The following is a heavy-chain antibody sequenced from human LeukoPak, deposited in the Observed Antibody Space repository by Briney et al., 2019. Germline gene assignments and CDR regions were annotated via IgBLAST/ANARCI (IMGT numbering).Heavy chain of an antibody. V-gene: IGHV4-34*01. CDR3: ARHTSRGVRGLGWFDP. Sequence: SETLSLTCAVYGGSFSGYYWSWIRQPPGKGLEWIGSIYYSGSTSYNPSLKSRVTISVDTSKNQFSLKLTSVTAADTAVYYCARHTSRGVRGLGWFDPWGQGTLVTVSS. J-gene: IGHJ5*02. CDR1: GGSFSGYY. D-gene: IGHD3-10*01. CDR2: IYYSGST.